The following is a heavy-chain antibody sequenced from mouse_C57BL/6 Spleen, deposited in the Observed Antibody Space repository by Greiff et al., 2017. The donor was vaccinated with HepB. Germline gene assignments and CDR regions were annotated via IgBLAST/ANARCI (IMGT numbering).Heavy chain of an antibody. J-gene: IGHJ4*01. CDR3: AREKRQLRSGAMDY. Sequence: QVQLQQPGAELVKPGASVKMSCKASGYTFTSYWITWVKQRPGQGLEWIGDIYPGSGSTNYNEKFKSKATLTVDTSSSTAYMQLSSLTSEDSAVSYCAREKRQLRSGAMDYWGQGTSVTVSS. D-gene: IGHD3-2*02. CDR2: IYPGSGST. V-gene: IGHV1-55*01. CDR1: GYTFTSYW.